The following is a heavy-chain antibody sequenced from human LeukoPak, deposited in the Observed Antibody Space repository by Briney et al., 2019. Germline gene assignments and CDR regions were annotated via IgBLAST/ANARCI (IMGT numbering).Heavy chain of an antibody. V-gene: IGHV4-59*01. CDR2: IYYSGST. Sequence: PSETLSLTCTVSGGSISSYYWSWIRQPLGKGLEWIGYIYYSGSTNYNPSLKSRVTISVDTSKNQFSLKLSSVTAADTAVYYCARVMRYSGYALDYWGQGTLVTVSS. CDR3: ARVMRYSGYALDY. D-gene: IGHD5-12*01. CDR1: GGSISSYY. J-gene: IGHJ4*02.